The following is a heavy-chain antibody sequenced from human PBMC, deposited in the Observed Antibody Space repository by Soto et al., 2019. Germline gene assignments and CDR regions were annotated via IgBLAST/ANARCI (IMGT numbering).Heavy chain of an antibody. V-gene: IGHV3-30*18. CDR2: ISYDGSNK. D-gene: IGHD6-19*01. Sequence: QVQLVESGGGVVQPGRSLRLSCAASGFTFSSYGMHWVRQAPSKGLEWVAVISYDGSNKYYADSVKGRFTISRDNSKNTLYLQMNSLRAEDTAVYYCAKDPRQWLVSAFDYWGQGTLVTVSS. CDR1: GFTFSSYG. CDR3: AKDPRQWLVSAFDY. J-gene: IGHJ4*02.